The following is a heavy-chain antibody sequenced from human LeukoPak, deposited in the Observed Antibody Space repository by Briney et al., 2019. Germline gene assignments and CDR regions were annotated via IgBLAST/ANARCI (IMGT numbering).Heavy chain of an antibody. J-gene: IGHJ4*02. CDR3: ARDQGGSSWLDY. Sequence: AGTLRLSCTASGFTFSSYSMHWLRQPPGKGLEWLSYISWTTTTIYYADSVQGRFTISRDNAKNSLYLQMNSLRDDDTAVYYCARDQGGSSWLDYWGQGALVTVSS. V-gene: IGHV3-48*02. CDR2: ISWTTTTI. CDR1: GFTFSSYS. D-gene: IGHD6-13*01.